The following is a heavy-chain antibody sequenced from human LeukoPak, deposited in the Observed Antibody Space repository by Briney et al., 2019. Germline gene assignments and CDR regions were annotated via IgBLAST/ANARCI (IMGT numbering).Heavy chain of an antibody. Sequence: KPSETLSLTRTVSGVSITSRSYYWGWIRQPPGKGLEWFGRIYYSGSTYYNPSLKSRVTISVDTSKNQFSLKLSSVTAADTAVYYCARPQGYQLLDFEYWGQGTLVTVSS. D-gene: IGHD2-2*01. V-gene: IGHV4-39*01. CDR2: IYYSGST. CDR3: ARPQGYQLLDFEY. J-gene: IGHJ4*02. CDR1: GVSITSRSYY.